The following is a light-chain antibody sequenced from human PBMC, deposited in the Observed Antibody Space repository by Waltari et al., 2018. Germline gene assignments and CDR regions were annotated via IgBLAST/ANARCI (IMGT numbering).Light chain of an antibody. CDR3: QVWDSSDDHVV. V-gene: IGLV3-21*02. J-gene: IGLJ2*01. Sequence: SYVLTQPPSVSVAPGQTATIACGETNIGSKSVHWYQQKPGQAPVLVVYDDSARPSGIPERFSGSNSGTATLTISGVEGGDEADYYCQVWDSSDDHVVFGGGTKLTVL. CDR2: DDS. CDR1: NIGSKS.